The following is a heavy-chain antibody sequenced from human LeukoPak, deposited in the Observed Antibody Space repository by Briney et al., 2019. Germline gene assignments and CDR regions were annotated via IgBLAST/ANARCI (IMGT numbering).Heavy chain of an antibody. CDR2: IYSGGST. D-gene: IGHD1-1*01. CDR3: AKGIGRNYNNLYFDF. V-gene: IGHV3-53*05. J-gene: IGHJ4*02. CDR1: GFTVSSNY. Sequence: GGSLRLSCAASGFTVSSNYMSWVRQAPGKGLEWVSVIYSGGSTYYADSVKGRFTISRDNSKNTLYLEMNSLRAEDTAVYYCAKGIGRNYNNLYFDFGGQGTLVTVSS.